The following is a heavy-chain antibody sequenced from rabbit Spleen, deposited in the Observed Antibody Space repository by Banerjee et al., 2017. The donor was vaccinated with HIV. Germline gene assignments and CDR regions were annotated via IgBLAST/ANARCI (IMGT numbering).Heavy chain of an antibody. D-gene: IGHD6-1*01. CDR3: ARSNFANDRFNL. J-gene: IGHJ4*01. CDR2: IYTGSGST. CDR1: GFTFSSSYW. V-gene: IGHV1S45*01. Sequence: QEQLEESGGDLVKPEGSLTLTCTASGFTFSSSYWICWVRQAPGKGLEWIACIYTGSGSTYYASWAKGRFTASKTSPTTVTLQMTSLTAADTATYFCARSNFANDRFNLWGQGTLVTVS.